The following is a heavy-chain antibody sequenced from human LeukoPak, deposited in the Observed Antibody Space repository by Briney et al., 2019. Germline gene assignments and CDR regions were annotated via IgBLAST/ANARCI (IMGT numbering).Heavy chain of an antibody. CDR2: ISSSSSYI. D-gene: IGHD3-22*01. V-gene: IGHV3-21*01. CDR1: GFTFSSYS. J-gene: IGHJ3*02. CDR3: ARARLKYYYDSSGYSDAFDI. Sequence: PGGSLRLSCAASGFTFSSYSMNWVRQAPGKGLEWVSSISSSSSYIYYADSVKGRSTISRDNAKNSLYLQMNSLRAEDTAVYYCARARLKYYYDSSGYSDAFDIWGQGTMVTVSS.